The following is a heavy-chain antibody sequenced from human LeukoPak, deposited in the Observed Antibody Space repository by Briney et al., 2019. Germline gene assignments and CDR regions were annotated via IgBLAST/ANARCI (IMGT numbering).Heavy chain of an antibody. CDR1: GYTFTSYG. J-gene: IGHJ4*02. Sequence: ASVKVSCKASGYTFTSYGISWVRQAPGQGLEWMGWIASYNGNTKYAQQLQGRVTMTTDTSTGTAYMELRSLRSDDTAVYYCARAGAAAGTPFDYWGQGTLVTVSS. D-gene: IGHD6-13*01. V-gene: IGHV1-18*01. CDR2: IASYNGNT. CDR3: ARAGAAAGTPFDY.